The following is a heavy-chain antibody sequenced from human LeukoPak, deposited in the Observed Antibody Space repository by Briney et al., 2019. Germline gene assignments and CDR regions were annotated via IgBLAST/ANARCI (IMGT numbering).Heavy chain of an antibody. CDR2: IYYSGST. V-gene: IGHV4-39*01. J-gene: IGHJ4*02. Sequence: NPSETLSLTCTVSGGSISSSSYYWGWIRQPPGKGLEWIGSIYYSGSTYYNPSLKSRVTISVDTSKNQFSLKLSSVTAADTAVYYCARLHLLRYFDWLLDYWGQGTPVTVSS. CDR1: GGSISSSSYY. D-gene: IGHD3-9*01. CDR3: ARLHLLRYFDWLLDY.